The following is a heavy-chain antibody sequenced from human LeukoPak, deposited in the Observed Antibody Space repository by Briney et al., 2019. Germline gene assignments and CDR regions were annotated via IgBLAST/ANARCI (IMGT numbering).Heavy chain of an antibody. D-gene: IGHD2-21*02. CDR1: GFTVSSNY. V-gene: IGHV3-53*01. CDR3: ARHVVTATPFDY. Sequence: GGSLRLSCAASGFTVSSNYMSWVRQAPGKGLEWVSVIYSGGSTYYADSVKGRFTISRDNSKNTLYLQMSSLRAEDTAVYYCARHVVTATPFDYWGQGTLVTVSS. J-gene: IGHJ4*02. CDR2: IYSGGST.